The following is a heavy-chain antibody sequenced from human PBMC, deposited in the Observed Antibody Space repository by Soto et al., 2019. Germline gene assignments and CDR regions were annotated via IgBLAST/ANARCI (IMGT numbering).Heavy chain of an antibody. CDR1: GVSISSYY. Sequence: SETLSLTCTVSGVSISSYYWSWIRQPPGKGLEWIGYIYYSGSTNYNPSLKSRVTISVDTSKNQFSQKLGSVSAADTALYYCASCDYDADAFDIWGQGTMVTVSS. CDR2: IYYSGST. D-gene: IGHD4-17*01. V-gene: IGHV4-59*01. J-gene: IGHJ3*02. CDR3: ASCDYDADAFDI.